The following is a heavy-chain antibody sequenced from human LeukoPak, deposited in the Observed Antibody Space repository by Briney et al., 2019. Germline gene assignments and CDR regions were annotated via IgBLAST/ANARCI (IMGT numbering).Heavy chain of an antibody. J-gene: IGHJ4*02. Sequence: GGSLRLSCAASGFTFSSYSMNWVRQAPGKGLEWVSSISSSSSYIYYADSVKGRFTISRDNSKNTLYLQMNSLRAEDTAVYYCARDSYGKFDYWGQGTLVTVSS. D-gene: IGHD5-18*01. CDR3: ARDSYGKFDY. CDR2: ISSSSSYI. CDR1: GFTFSSYS. V-gene: IGHV3-21*04.